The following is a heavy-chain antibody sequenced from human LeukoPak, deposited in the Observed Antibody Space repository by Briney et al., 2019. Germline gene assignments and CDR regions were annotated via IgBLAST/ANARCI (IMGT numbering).Heavy chain of an antibody. CDR3: AGDTDKKLSGEYCYYIDG. Sequence: GGSLRLSCTASGLTPHYWLNLVRQPPGKGVERVANIDRDGRVQHYLGSAVGRFTISRDNPKNTLDLQMDSLRAEDTALYYCAGDTDKKLSGEYCYYIDGWGKGTTVTVSS. D-gene: IGHD4-17*01. V-gene: IGHV3-7*01. J-gene: IGHJ6*03. CDR2: IDRDGRVQ. CDR1: GLTPHYW.